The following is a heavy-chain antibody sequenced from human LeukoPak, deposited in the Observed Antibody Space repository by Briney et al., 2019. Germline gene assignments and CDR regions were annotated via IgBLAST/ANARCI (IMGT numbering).Heavy chain of an antibody. CDR2: IYTSGST. D-gene: IGHD1/OR15-1a*01. CDR3: ARALGQFDY. Sequence: SETLSLTCTVSGGSISSTTYHWGWIRQPPGKGLEWIGRIYTSGSTNYNPSLKSRVTISVDTSKNQFSLKLSSVTAADTAVYYCARALGQFDYWGQGTLVTVSS. J-gene: IGHJ4*02. CDR1: GGSISSTTYH. V-gene: IGHV4-39*07.